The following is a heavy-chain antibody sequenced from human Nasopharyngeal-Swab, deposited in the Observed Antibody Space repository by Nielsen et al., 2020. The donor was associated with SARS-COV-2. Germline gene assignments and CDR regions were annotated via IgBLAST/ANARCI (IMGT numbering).Heavy chain of an antibody. CDR1: GGSISTYY. Sequence: GSLRLSCSVSGGSISTYYWNWIRQPPGKGLEWIGYVYYTGRTYYNPSLKSRVTISVDTSKNQFSLKLSSVTAADTAVYYCARGPDYDFWSGYYFYYYYGMDVWGQGTTVTVSS. D-gene: IGHD3-3*01. CDR2: VYYTGRT. V-gene: IGHV4-59*12. CDR3: ARGPDYDFWSGYYFYYYYGMDV. J-gene: IGHJ6*02.